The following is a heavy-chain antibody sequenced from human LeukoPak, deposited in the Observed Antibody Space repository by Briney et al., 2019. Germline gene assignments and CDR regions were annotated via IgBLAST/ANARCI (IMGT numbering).Heavy chain of an antibody. CDR2: ISGSGGST. CDR1: GFTLRSYA. V-gene: IGHV3-23*01. Sequence: GGSLRLSCAAPGFTLRSYAMSWVRQAQGKGLEWVSAISGSGGSTYYADSVKGRFTISRDNSKNTLYLQMNSLRAEDTAVYYCAKDLAYSSSSFFDYWGQGTLVTVSS. D-gene: IGHD6-6*01. J-gene: IGHJ4*02. CDR3: AKDLAYSSSSFFDY.